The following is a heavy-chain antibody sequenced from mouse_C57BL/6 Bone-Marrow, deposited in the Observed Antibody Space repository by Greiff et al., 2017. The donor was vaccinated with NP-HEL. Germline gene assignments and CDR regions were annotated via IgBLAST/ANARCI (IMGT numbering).Heavy chain of an antibody. V-gene: IGHV1-42*01. CDR2: INPSTGGT. CDR3: AWAYFSIHLYFDG. J-gene: IGHJ1*03. D-gene: IGHD2-5*01. CDR1: GYSFTGYY. Sequence: EVQLQQSGPELVKPGASVKISCKASGYSFTGYYMNWVKQSPEKSLEWIGEINPSTGGTTYNQKFKAKATLTVDKSSSTAYMQLKGLTSEDSAVYYWAWAYFSIHLYFDGRGTGTTVTVSS.